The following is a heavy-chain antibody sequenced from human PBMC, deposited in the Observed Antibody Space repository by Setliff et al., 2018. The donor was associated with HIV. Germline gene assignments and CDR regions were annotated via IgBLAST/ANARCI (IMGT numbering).Heavy chain of an antibody. Sequence: GGSLRLSCEASRFAFNTYALHWVRQAPGEGLVWVSRINSDGSNTNYADSVKGRFTISRDNAKNTLYLQMNSLRAEDTGVYYCHSGYDTEEQSYFDYWGQGALVTVSS. D-gene: IGHD5-12*01. CDR1: RFAFNTYA. J-gene: IGHJ4*02. CDR3: HSGYDTEEQSYFDY. V-gene: IGHV3-74*01. CDR2: INSDGSNT.